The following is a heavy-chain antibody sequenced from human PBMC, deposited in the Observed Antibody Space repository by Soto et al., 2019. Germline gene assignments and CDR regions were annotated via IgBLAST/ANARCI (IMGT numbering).Heavy chain of an antibody. V-gene: IGHV1-69*02. J-gene: IGHJ5*02. CDR1: GGTFSSYT. D-gene: IGHD6-19*01. CDR3: ASAFAYSSGVSGP. Sequence: QVQLVQSGAEVKKPGSSVKVSCKASGGTFSSYTISWVRQAPGQGLEWMGRIIPILGIANYAQKFQGRVTITANKSTSTAYMELSSLRSEDTAVYYGASAFAYSSGVSGPWGQGTLVTVSS. CDR2: IIPILGIA.